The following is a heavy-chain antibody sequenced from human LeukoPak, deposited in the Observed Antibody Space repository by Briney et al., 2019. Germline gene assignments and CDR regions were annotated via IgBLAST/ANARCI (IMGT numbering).Heavy chain of an antibody. CDR2: INAGNGNT. D-gene: IGHD3-10*01. CDR3: ARGPLSMVRGVIRVDWFDP. V-gene: IGHV1-3*01. Sequence: ASVKVSYKASGYTFTSYAMHWVRQAPGQRLEWMGWINAGNGNTKYSQKFQGRVTITRDTSASTAYMELSSLRSEDTAVYYCARGPLSMVRGVIRVDWFDPWGQGTLVTVSS. J-gene: IGHJ5*02. CDR1: GYTFTSYA.